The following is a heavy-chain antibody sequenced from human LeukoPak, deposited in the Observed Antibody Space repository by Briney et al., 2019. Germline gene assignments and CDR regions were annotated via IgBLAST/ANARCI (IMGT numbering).Heavy chain of an antibody. D-gene: IGHD4-17*01. CDR3: ASGGPTVTTPSLWGTKYYYYYYGMDV. CDR1: GGTFSSYA. V-gene: IGHV1-69*13. J-gene: IGHJ6*02. Sequence: SVKVSCKASGGTFSSYAISWVRQAPGQGLEWMGGIIPIFGTANYAQKFQGRVTITADESTSTAYMELSSLRSEDTAVYYCASGGPTVTTPSLWGTKYYYYYYGMDVWGQGTTVTVSS. CDR2: IIPIFGTA.